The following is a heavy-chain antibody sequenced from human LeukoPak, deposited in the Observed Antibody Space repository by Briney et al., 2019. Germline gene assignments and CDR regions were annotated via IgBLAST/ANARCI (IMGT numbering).Heavy chain of an antibody. Sequence: PGGSLRLSCAASGFTFITYSMNWVRQAPGKGLEWVSSISSSSSYIYYADSVRGRFTISRDNPKNSLYLQMNSLRAEDTAVYYCARDSGWELSGYFDYWGQGTLVTVSS. CDR3: ARDSGWELSGYFDY. J-gene: IGHJ4*02. CDR2: ISSSSSYI. D-gene: IGHD1-26*01. V-gene: IGHV3-21*01. CDR1: GFTFITYS.